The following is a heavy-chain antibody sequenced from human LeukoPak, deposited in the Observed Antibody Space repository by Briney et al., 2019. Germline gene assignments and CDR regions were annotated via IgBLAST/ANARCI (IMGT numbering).Heavy chain of an antibody. V-gene: IGHV4-59*01. CDR1: GGSISSYY. CDR3: ARGLTACSGGSCYLNWFDP. J-gene: IGHJ5*02. CDR2: IYYSGST. D-gene: IGHD2-15*01. Sequence: SETLSLTCTVSGGSISSYYWSWIRQPPGKGLEWIGYIYYSGSTNYNPSLKSRVTISVDTSKNQFSLRLSSVTAADTAVYYCARGLTACSGGSCYLNWFDPWGQGTLVTVSS.